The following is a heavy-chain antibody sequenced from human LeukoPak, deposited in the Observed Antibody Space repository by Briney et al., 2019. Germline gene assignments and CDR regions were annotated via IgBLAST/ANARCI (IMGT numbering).Heavy chain of an antibody. V-gene: IGHV3-23*01. D-gene: IGHD3-9*01. Sequence: GGSLRLSCAATGFTFSSYAMSWVRQAPGKGLEWVSAISGSGGSTYYADSVKGRFTISRDNSKNTLYLQMNSLRAEDTAVYYCARYYDILTGYYPPSEMDYWGQGTLVTVSS. J-gene: IGHJ4*02. CDR3: ARYYDILTGYYPPSEMDY. CDR1: GFTFSSYA. CDR2: ISGSGGST.